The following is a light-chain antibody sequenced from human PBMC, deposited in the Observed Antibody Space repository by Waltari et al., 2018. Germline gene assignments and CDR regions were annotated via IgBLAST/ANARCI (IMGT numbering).Light chain of an antibody. Sequence: YVQQPGKTPKLVMYDVIKRPAGVSNRCSGSKSGNTASLIISVLQVEGEADYYCSSYTSSSTWVFGGGTKLTVL. CDR2: DVI. CDR3: SSYTSSSTWV. J-gene: IGLJ3*02. V-gene: IGLV2-14*03.